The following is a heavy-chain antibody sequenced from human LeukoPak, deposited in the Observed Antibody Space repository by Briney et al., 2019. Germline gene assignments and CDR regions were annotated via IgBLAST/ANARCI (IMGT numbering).Heavy chain of an antibody. CDR1: GYTFTGYY. CDR2: INPNSGGT. CDR3: ARDYKSLSRIAAAGTYDY. J-gene: IGHJ4*02. V-gene: IGHV1-2*06. Sequence: GASVKVSCKXSGYTFTGYYMHWVRQAPRQGLEWMGRINPNSGGTNYAQKFQGRVTMTRDASISTAYMELSRLRSDDTAVYYCARDYKSLSRIAAAGTYDYWGQGTLVTVSS. D-gene: IGHD6-13*01.